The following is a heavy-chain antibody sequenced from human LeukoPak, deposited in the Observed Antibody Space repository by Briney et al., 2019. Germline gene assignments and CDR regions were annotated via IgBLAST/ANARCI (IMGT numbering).Heavy chain of an antibody. V-gene: IGHV3-7*01. Sequence: GGSLRLSCTASGFTFSSYWMNWVRQAPGKGLEWVANIKEDGSEQYYVDSVKGRFTISRDNAKNSLHLQMNSLRAEDTAVYFCARDRRGEKSQYNCFDPWGQGTLVTVSS. CDR3: ARDRRGEKSQYNCFDP. CDR2: IKEDGSEQ. CDR1: GFTFSSYW. J-gene: IGHJ5*02. D-gene: IGHD3-10*01.